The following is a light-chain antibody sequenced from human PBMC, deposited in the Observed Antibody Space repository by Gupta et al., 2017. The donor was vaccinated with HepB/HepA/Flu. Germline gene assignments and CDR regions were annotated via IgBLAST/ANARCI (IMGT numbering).Light chain of an antibody. CDR3: RQHKVWPPIT. CDR2: DAS. V-gene: IGKV3-11*01. Sequence: ELVLTQSPATLSLSPGERATLSCRASQSVDIYVAWYKQRPGQAPRLLIYDASNRDTGIPARFSGSGYGTDLTLTISSREPEDFAVYYCRQHKVWPPITFGKGTKVDI. J-gene: IGKJ4*01. CDR1: QSVDIY.